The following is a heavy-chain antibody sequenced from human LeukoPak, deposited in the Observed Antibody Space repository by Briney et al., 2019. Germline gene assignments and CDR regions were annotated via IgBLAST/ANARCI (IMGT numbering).Heavy chain of an antibody. J-gene: IGHJ4*02. CDR3: ARDGHRMYYYDSSDYRFDY. Sequence: GGSLRLSCAASGFTFSSYGMSWVRQAPGKGLEWVSAISGSGGRIYYADSVKGRFTISRDNSKNTLYLQMNSLRAEDTAVYYCARDGHRMYYYDSSDYRFDYWGQGTLVTVSS. D-gene: IGHD3-22*01. CDR2: ISGSGGRI. CDR1: GFTFSSYG. V-gene: IGHV3-23*01.